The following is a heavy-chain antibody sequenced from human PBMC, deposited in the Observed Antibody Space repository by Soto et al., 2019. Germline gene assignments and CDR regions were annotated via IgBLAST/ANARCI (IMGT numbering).Heavy chain of an antibody. J-gene: IGHJ4*02. Sequence: GGSLRLSCAASGLTFSDHYMDWVRQAPGKGLEWVGRTRNKAKSFTTEYAASVKGRFTISRDDSKKSLYLQMTSLKTEDTVVYYYARVTGIIEGYTYGYRGQGT. CDR1: GLTFSDHY. V-gene: IGHV3-72*01. CDR2: TRNKAKSFTT. CDR3: ARVTGIIEGYTYGY. D-gene: IGHD5-18*01.